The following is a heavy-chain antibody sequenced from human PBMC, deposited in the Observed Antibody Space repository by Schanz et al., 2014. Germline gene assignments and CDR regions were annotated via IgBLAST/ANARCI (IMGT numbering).Heavy chain of an antibody. J-gene: IGHJ5*02. D-gene: IGHD6-25*01. CDR3: VILPRDNSALGP. CDR1: GYSFTEYF. CDR2: INPNSGET. Sequence: QVQLVQSGPAVKKPGASMKVSCLASGYSFTEYFLHWVRQAPGQGLEWMGWINPNSGETNYEQKFKGRVTLTSDTSISTAFMELSGLTSDDTAFYYCVILPRDNSALGPWGQGTLVTVSS. V-gene: IGHV1-2*02.